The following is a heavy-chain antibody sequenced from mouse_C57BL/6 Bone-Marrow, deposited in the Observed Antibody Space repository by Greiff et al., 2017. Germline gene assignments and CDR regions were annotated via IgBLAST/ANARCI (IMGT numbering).Heavy chain of an antibody. CDR1: GYTFTTYP. Sequence: QVQLQQSGAELVKPGASVKMSCKASGYTFTTYPLEWMKQNHGKSLEWIGNFHPYNDDTKYNEKFKGKATLTVEKSSSTVYLELSRLTSDDSAVYYCARNRKASGGLLIPFAYWGQGTLVTVSA. J-gene: IGHJ3*01. V-gene: IGHV1-47*01. CDR2: FHPYNDDT. D-gene: IGHD1-1*01. CDR3: ARNRKASGGLLIPFAY.